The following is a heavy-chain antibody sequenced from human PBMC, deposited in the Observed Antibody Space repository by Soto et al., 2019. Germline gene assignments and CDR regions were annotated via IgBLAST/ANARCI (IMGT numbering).Heavy chain of an antibody. CDR2: MSHSGPT. Sequence: PSATMSLTCAVSGGSVSTNYWWGWVRQSPVTGLEWIGDMSHSGPTNYSPSLKSRVTLSVDTSKNQFSLELKSVTAADTAVYYCARVPDYWGQGILVT. CDR1: GGSVSTNYW. CDR3: ARVPDY. D-gene: IGHD2-2*01. V-gene: IGHV4-4*02. J-gene: IGHJ4*02.